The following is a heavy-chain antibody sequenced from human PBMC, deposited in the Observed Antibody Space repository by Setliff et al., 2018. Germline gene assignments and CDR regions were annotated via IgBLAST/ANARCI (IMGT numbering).Heavy chain of an antibody. Sequence: PSETLSLTCAAYGGTFSGYHWTWIRQSPEKGLEWIGEINHRGSTNYNPSLESRVTMSVETSKNQFSLKLNSVTAADTAVYYCATTGTYRYFDYWGQGTLVTVSS. V-gene: IGHV4-34*08. D-gene: IGHD1-1*01. CDR1: GGTFSGYH. CDR3: ATTGTYRYFDY. J-gene: IGHJ4*02. CDR2: INHRGST.